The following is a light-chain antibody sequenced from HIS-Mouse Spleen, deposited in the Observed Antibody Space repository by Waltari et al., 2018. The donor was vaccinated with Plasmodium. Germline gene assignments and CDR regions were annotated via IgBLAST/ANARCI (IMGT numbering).Light chain of an antibody. J-gene: IGKJ1*01. CDR3: QQSYSTWT. CDR1: QSISSY. CDR2: AAS. V-gene: IGKV1-39*01. Sequence: DIQTTQSPSSLSASVGDRVTIPCRASQSISSYLNWYQQKPGKAPNLLIYAASSLQSGVPSRFSGSGSGTDFTLTISSLQPEDFATYYCQQSYSTWTFGQGTKVEIK.